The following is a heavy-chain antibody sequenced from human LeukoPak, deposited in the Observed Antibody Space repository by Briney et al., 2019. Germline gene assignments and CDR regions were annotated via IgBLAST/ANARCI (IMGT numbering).Heavy chain of an antibody. CDR1: GFTFSSYA. D-gene: IGHD4-17*01. Sequence: GGSLRLSCAASGFTFSSYAMGWVRQAPGKGLEWVSAISGSGGSTYYADSVKGRFTISRDNSKNTLYLQMNSLRAEDTAVYYCAKEWTGDYGDSPYWYFDLWGRGTLVTVSS. J-gene: IGHJ2*01. CDR2: ISGSGGST. V-gene: IGHV3-23*01. CDR3: AKEWTGDYGDSPYWYFDL.